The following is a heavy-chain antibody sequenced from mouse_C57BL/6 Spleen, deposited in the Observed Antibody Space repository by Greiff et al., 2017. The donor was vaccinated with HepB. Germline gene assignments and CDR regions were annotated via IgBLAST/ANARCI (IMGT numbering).Heavy chain of an antibody. CDR1: GFSLTSYG. CDR3: AREDLAY. Sequence: VKLMESGPGLVQPSQSLSITCTVSGFSLTSYGVHWVRQSPGKGLEWLGVIWSGGSTDYNAAFISRLSISKDNSKSQVFFKMNSLQADDTAIYYCAREDLAYWGQGTLVTVSA. CDR2: IWSGGST. V-gene: IGHV2-2*01. J-gene: IGHJ3*01.